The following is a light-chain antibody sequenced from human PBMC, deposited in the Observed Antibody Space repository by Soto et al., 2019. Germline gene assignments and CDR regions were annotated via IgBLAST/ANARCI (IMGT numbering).Light chain of an antibody. V-gene: IGKV3-20*01. CDR3: QQYGTSPLT. J-gene: IGKJ4*01. Sequence: EIVLTQSPGTLSLSPGERATLSCRASQSVSSSSLAWYQQKPGQAPRLLIYGASNKATGLPDRFSARGSGTDFTLTISSLEPEDFAVYYCQQYGTSPLTFGGGTKVEI. CDR2: GAS. CDR1: QSVSSSS.